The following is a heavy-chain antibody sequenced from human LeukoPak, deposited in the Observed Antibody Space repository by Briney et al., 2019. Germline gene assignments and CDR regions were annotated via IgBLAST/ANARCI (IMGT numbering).Heavy chain of an antibody. CDR2: SSSNDDP. V-gene: IGHV4-30-4*01. CDR1: GAPLGRHYYH. CDR3: ARLASDNGQHVGALDF. Sequence: SETLSLICSVSGAPLGRHYYHCTWIPQPPGKGLEWVGFSSSNDDPYYNPSLESRVTISSDTSKIQFSLMLSSVSATDTAVYYCARLASDNGQHVGALDFWGQGTMVTVSS. J-gene: IGHJ3*01. D-gene: IGHD4-17*01.